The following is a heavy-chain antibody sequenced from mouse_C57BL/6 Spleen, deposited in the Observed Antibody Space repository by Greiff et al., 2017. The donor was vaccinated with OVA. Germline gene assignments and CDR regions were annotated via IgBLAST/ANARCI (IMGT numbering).Heavy chain of an antibody. CDR3: ASLTGRRNYFDY. D-gene: IGHD4-1*01. J-gene: IGHJ2*01. V-gene: IGHV5-4*01. CDR1: GFTFSSYA. CDR2: ISDGGSCT. Sequence: EVHLVESGGGLVKPGGSLKLSCAASGFTFSSYAMSWVRQTPEKRLEWVATISDGGSCTYYPDNVKGRFTISRANAKNKLYLEISHLKSEDTAVYYCASLTGRRNYFDYWGQGTTLTVSS.